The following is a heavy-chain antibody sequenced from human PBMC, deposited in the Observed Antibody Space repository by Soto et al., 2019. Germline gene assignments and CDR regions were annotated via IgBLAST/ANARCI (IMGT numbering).Heavy chain of an antibody. V-gene: IGHV4-30-4*01. CDR3: AREPRYYHDSSGYSKDNWFDP. Sequence: PSETLSLTCTVSGGSISSGDYYWSWIRQPPGKGLEWIGYIYYSGSTYYNPSLKSRVTISVDTSKNQFSLKLSSVTAADTAVYYCAREPRYYHDSSGYSKDNWFDPWGQGTLVTVSS. CDR2: IYYSGST. D-gene: IGHD3-22*01. J-gene: IGHJ5*02. CDR1: GGSISSGDYY.